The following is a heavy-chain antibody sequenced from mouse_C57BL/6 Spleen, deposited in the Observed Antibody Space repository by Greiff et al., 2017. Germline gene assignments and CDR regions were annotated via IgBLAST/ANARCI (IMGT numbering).Heavy chain of an antibody. D-gene: IGHD1-1*01. CDR1: GYTFTTYP. CDR3: ARGATVVATRSYWYFDV. J-gene: IGHJ1*03. CDR2: FHPYNDDT. V-gene: IGHV1-47*01. Sequence: VKLMESGAELVKPGASVKMSCKASGYTFTTYPIEWMKQNHGKSLEWIGNFHPYNDDTKYNEKFKGKATLTVEKSSSTVYLELSRLTSDDSAVYYCARGATVVATRSYWYFDVWGTGTTVTVSS.